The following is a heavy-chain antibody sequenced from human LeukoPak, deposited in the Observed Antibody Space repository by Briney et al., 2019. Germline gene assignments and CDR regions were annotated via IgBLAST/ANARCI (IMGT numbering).Heavy chain of an antibody. D-gene: IGHD3-10*01. CDR3: ARRGSFNWFDP. CDR1: GGSFTSFY. V-gene: IGHV4-4*07. CDR2: FFSSGNT. J-gene: IGHJ5*02. Sequence: SETLSLTCTVSGGSFTSFYWSWIRQPAGKGLEWIGRFFSSGNTNYNPSFKSRATISVDKSKNQFSLKLTSVTAADTAVYYCARRGSFNWFDPWGQGTLVTVSS.